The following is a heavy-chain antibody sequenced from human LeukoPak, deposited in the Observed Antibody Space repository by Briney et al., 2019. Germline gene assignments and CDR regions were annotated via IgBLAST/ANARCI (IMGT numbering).Heavy chain of an antibody. V-gene: IGHV3-33*06. CDR3: AKPVSGGLAVTADWFHP. CDR1: GFTFSNYG. J-gene: IGHJ5*01. CDR2: IWYDGSNK. D-gene: IGHD6-19*01. Sequence: GGSLRLSCTASGFTFSNYGMHWVRQAPGKGLGWVAVIWYDGSNKYYADSVKGRFTISRDNSKNTLYLQVNTLRADDTATYYCAKPVSGGLAVTADWFHPWGQGTLVVVSS.